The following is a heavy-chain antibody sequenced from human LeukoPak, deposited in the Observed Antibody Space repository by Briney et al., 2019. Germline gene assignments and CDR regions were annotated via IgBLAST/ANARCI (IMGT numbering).Heavy chain of an antibody. J-gene: IGHJ4*02. D-gene: IGHD2-21*01. V-gene: IGHV4-61*02. CDR2: IYTSGST. CDR3: ARESYCGGDCLPLDY. CDR1: GGSISSGDYY. Sequence: PSQTLSLTCTVSGGSISSGDYYWSWIRQPAGKGLEWIGRIYTSGSTNYNPSLKSRVTMSVDTSKNQFSLKLSSVTAADTAVYYCARESYCGGDCLPLDYWGQGTLVTVSS.